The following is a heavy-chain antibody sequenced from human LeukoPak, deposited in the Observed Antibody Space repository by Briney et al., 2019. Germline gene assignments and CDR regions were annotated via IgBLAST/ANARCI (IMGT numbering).Heavy chain of an antibody. CDR1: GGSISSSSYY. D-gene: IGHD5-24*01. V-gene: IGHV4-39*07. Sequence: PSETLSLTCTVSGGSISSSSYYWGWIRQPPGKGLEWIGSIYYSGSTYYNPSLKSRVTISVDTSKNQFSLKLSSVTAADTAVYYCARSRDGYNDAFDIWGQGTMVTVSS. CDR2: IYYSGST. J-gene: IGHJ3*02. CDR3: ARSRDGYNDAFDI.